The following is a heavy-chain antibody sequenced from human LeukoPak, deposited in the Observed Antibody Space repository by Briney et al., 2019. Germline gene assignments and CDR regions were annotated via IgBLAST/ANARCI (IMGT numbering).Heavy chain of an antibody. D-gene: IGHD2-2*01. CDR3: ASWLGYCSSTSCRAPSYYYYGMDV. J-gene: IGHJ6*02. CDR1: GGTFSSYA. V-gene: IGHV1-69*04. Sequence: ASVKVSCKASGGTFSSYAISWVRQAPGQGLEWIGRIIPIFGIANYAQKFQGRVTITADKSTSTAYMELSSLRSEDTAVYYCASWLGYCSSTSCRAPSYYYYGMDVWGQGTTVTVSS. CDR2: IIPIFGIA.